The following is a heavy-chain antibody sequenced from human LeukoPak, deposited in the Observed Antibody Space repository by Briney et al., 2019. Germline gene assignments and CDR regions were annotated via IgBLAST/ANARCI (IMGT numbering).Heavy chain of an antibody. CDR1: GFTFDDYA. J-gene: IGHJ4*02. D-gene: IGHD4-17*01. CDR2: ISWNSNSI. CDR3: AKSTDCCLNYGDYGYFES. Sequence: GGSLRLSCEASGFTFDDYAIHWVRQAPGKGLEWVSGISWNSNSIGYADSVKGRFTISRDNAKNSLHLLMSSLRAEDMALYYCAKSTDCCLNYGDYGYFESWGQGTLVTVSS. V-gene: IGHV3-9*03.